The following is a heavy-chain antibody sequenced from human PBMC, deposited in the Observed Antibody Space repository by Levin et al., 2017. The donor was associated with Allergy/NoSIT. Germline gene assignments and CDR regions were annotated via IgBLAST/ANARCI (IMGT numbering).Heavy chain of an antibody. Sequence: GGSLRLSCAASGFTFSISAMTWVRQAPGKGLEWVSAISGSGGSTYYADSVKGRFTISRDNSKNTLYLQMNTLRAEDTAVYYCAKDDVWGSYRYFYWGQGTLVTVSS. CDR2: ISGSGGST. CDR3: AKDDVWGSYRYFY. J-gene: IGHJ4*02. D-gene: IGHD3-16*02. V-gene: IGHV3-23*01. CDR1: GFTFSISA.